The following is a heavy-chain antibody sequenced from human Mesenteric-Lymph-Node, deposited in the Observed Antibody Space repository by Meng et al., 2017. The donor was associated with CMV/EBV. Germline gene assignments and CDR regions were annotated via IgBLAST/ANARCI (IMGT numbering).Heavy chain of an antibody. CDR1: GFTFSTYT. CDR2: IPYDGSNK. V-gene: IGHV3-30*04. D-gene: IGHD6-13*01. J-gene: IGHJ4*02. Sequence: GESLKISCAASGFTFSTYTMHWVRQAPGKGLEWVAVIPYDGSNKYYADSVKGRFTISRDNSKNTLYLQMNSLRAEGTAVYYCARLTAAGDYWGQGTLVTVSS. CDR3: ARLTAAGDY.